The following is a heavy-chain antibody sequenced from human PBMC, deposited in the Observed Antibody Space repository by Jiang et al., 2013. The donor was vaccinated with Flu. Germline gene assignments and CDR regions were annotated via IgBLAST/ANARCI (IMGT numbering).Heavy chain of an antibody. J-gene: IGHJ6*04. CDR2: IYYSGST. Sequence: GLVKPSETLSLTCTVSGGSISSYYWSWIRQPPGKGLEWIGYIYYSGSTNYNPSLKSRVTISVDTSKNQFSLKLSSVTAADTAVYYCARLVWTKEDTVTNSDYYYYYGMDVWGKGTTVTVSS. V-gene: IGHV4-59*08. CDR1: GGSISSYY. CDR3: ARLVWTKEDTVTNSDYYYYYGMDV. D-gene: IGHD4-17*01.